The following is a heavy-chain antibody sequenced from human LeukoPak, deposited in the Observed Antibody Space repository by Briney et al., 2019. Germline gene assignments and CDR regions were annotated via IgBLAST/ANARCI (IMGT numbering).Heavy chain of an antibody. V-gene: IGHV1-46*01. D-gene: IGHD6-13*01. Sequence: ASVTVSCKASGYTFTSYYMHWVRQAPGQGLEWMGIINPSGGSTGYAQKFQGRVTMTRDMSTSTVYMELSSLRSEDTAVYYCACSVAAAGRIDYWGQGTLVTVSS. CDR3: ACSVAAAGRIDY. CDR2: INPSGGST. CDR1: GYTFTSYY. J-gene: IGHJ4*02.